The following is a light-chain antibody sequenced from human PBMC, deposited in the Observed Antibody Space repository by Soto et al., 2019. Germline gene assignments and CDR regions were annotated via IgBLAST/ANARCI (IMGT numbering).Light chain of an antibody. CDR3: QQYNNWPRT. Sequence: MTQSPATLSQSPEERATLSCWPSQRVNSNLAWYQQKPGQAPKLLIYGASTRATGIPARFSGSGSGTEFTLTISSLQSEDFAVYYCQQYNNWPRTFGGGTKVEIK. V-gene: IGKV3-15*01. CDR1: QRVNSN. J-gene: IGKJ4*01. CDR2: GAS.